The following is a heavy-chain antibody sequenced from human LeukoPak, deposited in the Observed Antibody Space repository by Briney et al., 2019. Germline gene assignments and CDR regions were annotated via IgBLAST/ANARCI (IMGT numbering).Heavy chain of an antibody. CDR2: FDPEDGET. J-gene: IGHJ4*02. Sequence: GPVKVSCKVSGYTLTELSMHWVRQAPGKGLEWMGGFDPEDGETIYAQKFQGRVTMPEDTSTDTAYMELSSLRSEDTAVYYCATVPYYDFWSGYQGDYWGQGTLVTVSS. V-gene: IGHV1-24*01. D-gene: IGHD3-3*01. CDR3: ATVPYYDFWSGYQGDY. CDR1: GYTLTELS.